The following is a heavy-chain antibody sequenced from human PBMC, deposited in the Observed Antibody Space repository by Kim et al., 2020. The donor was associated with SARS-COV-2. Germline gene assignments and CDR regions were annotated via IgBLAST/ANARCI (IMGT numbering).Heavy chain of an antibody. D-gene: IGHD2-2*01. Sequence: SVKGRFTISRDNAKNSLYMQMNSLRAEDTALYHCAREIVVVPAANRGFDPWGQGTLVTVSS. CDR3: AREIVVVPAANRGFDP. V-gene: IGHV3-20*01. J-gene: IGHJ5*02.